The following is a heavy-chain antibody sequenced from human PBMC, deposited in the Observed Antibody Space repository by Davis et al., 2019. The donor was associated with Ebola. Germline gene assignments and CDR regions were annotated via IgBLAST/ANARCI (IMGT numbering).Heavy chain of an antibody. D-gene: IGHD3-10*01. Sequence: MPSETLSLTCAVYGGSFSGYYWSWIRQPPGKGLEWIGEINHSGSTNYNPSLKSRVTISVDTSKNQFSLKLSSVTAADTAVYYCARGGVRGVIMDYWGQGTLATVSS. CDR1: GGSFSGYY. V-gene: IGHV4-34*01. CDR2: INHSGST. CDR3: ARGGVRGVIMDY. J-gene: IGHJ4*02.